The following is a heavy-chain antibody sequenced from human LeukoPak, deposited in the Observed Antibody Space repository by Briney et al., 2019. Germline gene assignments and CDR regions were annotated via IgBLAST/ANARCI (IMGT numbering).Heavy chain of an antibody. CDR3: ARDRRYFDWLWNGMDV. D-gene: IGHD3-9*01. CDR1: GFTVSSNY. J-gene: IGHJ6*02. CDR2: IYSGGST. V-gene: IGHV3-66*01. Sequence: GGSLRLSCAASGFTVSSNYMSWVRQAPGKGLEWVSVIYSGGSTYYADSVKGRFTISRDNSKNTLYLQINSLRAEDTAVYYCARDRRYFDWLWNGMDVWGQGTTVTVSS.